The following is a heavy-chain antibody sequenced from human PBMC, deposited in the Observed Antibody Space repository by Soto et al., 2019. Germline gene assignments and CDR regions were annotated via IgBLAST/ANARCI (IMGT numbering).Heavy chain of an antibody. Sequence: EVQLVESGGDLVQPGGSLRLSCAVSGFTFSDHYMDWVRQAPGKGLEWVGRIRNIANSYTTDYAASVKGRFTISRDDSKNSLYLKMTSLKAEDTAMYYCARRITGTTPAAGGSWGQGTLVTVSS. D-gene: IGHD1-7*01. CDR3: ARRITGTTPAAGGS. CDR2: IRNIANSYTT. CDR1: GFTFSDHY. V-gene: IGHV3-72*01. J-gene: IGHJ5*02.